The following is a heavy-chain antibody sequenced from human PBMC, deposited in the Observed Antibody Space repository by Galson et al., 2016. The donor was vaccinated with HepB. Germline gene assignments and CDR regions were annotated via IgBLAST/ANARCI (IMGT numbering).Heavy chain of an antibody. J-gene: IGHJ6*02. CDR2: IWFNGFNK. Sequence: SLRLSCAASGFSLSSYGMHWVRQAPGKGLEWVAVIWFNGFNKYYADSVRGRFTISKDNSKDTLYLRMNSLRAGDTAVYYCATALMIRGVIPYFYYNGMDVWGQGTTVTVSS. CDR1: GFSLSSYG. D-gene: IGHD3-10*01. CDR3: ATALMIRGVIPYFYYNGMDV. V-gene: IGHV3-33*01.